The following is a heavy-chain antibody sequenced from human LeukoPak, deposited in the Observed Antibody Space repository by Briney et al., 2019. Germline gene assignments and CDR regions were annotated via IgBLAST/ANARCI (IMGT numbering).Heavy chain of an antibody. CDR2: VYTSGST. J-gene: IGHJ4*02. CDR3: ARGSIAAAALDY. CDR1: GGSISCYY. D-gene: IGHD6-13*01. Sequence: SETLSLTCTVSGGSISCYYWSWIRQPAGKGLEWIGRVYTSGSTNYNPSLKSRVTISVDKSKNQFSLKLSSVPAAHTAMYYCARGSIAAAALDYWGQGTLVTVSS. V-gene: IGHV4-4*07.